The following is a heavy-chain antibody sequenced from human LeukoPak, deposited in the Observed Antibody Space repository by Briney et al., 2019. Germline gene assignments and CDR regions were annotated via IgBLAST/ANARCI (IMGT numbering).Heavy chain of an antibody. CDR3: AKETPNTRWFDP. Sequence: GASVKVSCKASGYTFNTNYIHWVRQAPGQGLEWIGVINPSGDGTSYPQKFQGRVTLARDTSTSTIYMELSSLRSEDTAIYYCAKETPNTRWFDPWGQGTLVTVSS. D-gene: IGHD2-2*02. CDR1: GYTFNTNY. J-gene: IGHJ5*02. CDR2: INPSGDGT. V-gene: IGHV1-46*02.